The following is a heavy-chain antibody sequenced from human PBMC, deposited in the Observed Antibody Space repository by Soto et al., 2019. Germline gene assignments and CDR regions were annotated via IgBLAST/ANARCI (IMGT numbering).Heavy chain of an antibody. V-gene: IGHV3-23*01. Sequence: EVQLFESGGDLVQPGGSLRLSCAASGFTFGTYAMAWVRQAQGRGLEWVSALSSSGGNTYYADSVKGRFTISRDNSKNTLYLQIISLRAEDTAVYYCAKKLGYSNSRGYYPGDFVYWGQGTPVTVSS. CDR2: LSSSGGNT. CDR3: AKKLGYSNSRGYYPGDFVY. J-gene: IGHJ4*02. D-gene: IGHD3-22*01. CDR1: GFTFGTYA.